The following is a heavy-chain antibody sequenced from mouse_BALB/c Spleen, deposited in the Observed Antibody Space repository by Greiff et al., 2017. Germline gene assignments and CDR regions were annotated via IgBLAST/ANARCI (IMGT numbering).Heavy chain of an antibody. CDR1: GFNIKDYY. J-gene: IGHJ2*01. CDR2: IDPENGDT. V-gene: IGHV14-4*02. Sequence: VQLQQSGAELVRSGASVKLSCTASGFNIKDYYMHWVKQRPEQGLEWIGWIDPENGDTEYAPKFQGKATMTADTSSNTAYLQLSSLTSEDTAVYYCNADYDNAMDYWGQGTTLTVSS. CDR3: NADYDNAMDY. D-gene: IGHD2-4*01.